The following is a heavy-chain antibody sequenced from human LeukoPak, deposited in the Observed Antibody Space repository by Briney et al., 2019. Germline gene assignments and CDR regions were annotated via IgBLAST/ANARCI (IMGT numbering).Heavy chain of an antibody. CDR1: GFTFSSYA. D-gene: IGHD6-19*01. V-gene: IGHV3-30-3*01. J-gene: IGHJ4*02. Sequence: GRSLRLSCAASGFTFSSYAMHWVRQAPGKGLEWVAVISYDGSNKYYADSVKGRFTISRDNSKNTLYLQMNSLRAEDTAVYYCARVAVAAAFDYWDQGTLVMVSS. CDR3: ARVAVAAAFDY. CDR2: ISYDGSNK.